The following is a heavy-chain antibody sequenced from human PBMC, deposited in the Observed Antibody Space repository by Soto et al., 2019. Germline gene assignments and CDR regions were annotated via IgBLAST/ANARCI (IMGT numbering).Heavy chain of an antibody. CDR3: ASMIGDPVLSFDS. V-gene: IGHV4-59*01. CDR2: IFYSGST. Sequence: QVQLQESGPGLVKPSETLSLTCTVSGGSISSYYWSWIRRPPGKGLEWIGFIFYSGSTSYNPSLKGRVTISIDSSEYQFSLKLNSVTAADTAVYYCASMIGDPVLSFDSWGQGTLVAVSS. D-gene: IGHD3-10*02. J-gene: IGHJ5*01. CDR1: GGSISSYY.